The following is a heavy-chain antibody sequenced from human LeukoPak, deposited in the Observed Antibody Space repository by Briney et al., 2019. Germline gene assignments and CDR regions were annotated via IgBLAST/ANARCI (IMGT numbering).Heavy chain of an antibody. J-gene: IGHJ3*02. CDR1: GFTFSSYA. CDR3: AKDRLHAFDI. CDR2: ISYDGTNK. Sequence: GGSLRLSCAASGFTFSSYAMHWVRQAPGKGLEWVTIISYDGTNKYYADSVKGRFTISRDNSKNTLYLQMNSLRAEDTAVYYCAKDRLHAFDIWGQGTMVTVSS. V-gene: IGHV3-30*04. D-gene: IGHD6-25*01.